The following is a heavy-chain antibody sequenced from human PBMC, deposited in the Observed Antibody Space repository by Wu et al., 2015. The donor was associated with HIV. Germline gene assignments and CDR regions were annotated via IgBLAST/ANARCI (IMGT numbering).Heavy chain of an antibody. CDR3: ARGPTGGRSYLDY. CDR1: GYIFNQYG. V-gene: IGHV1-18*01. J-gene: IGHJ4*02. D-gene: IGHD7-27*01. Sequence: QVQLVQSGAEVKKPGASVKISCKVSGYIFNQYGLHWVRQAPGQRPEWMGWVRPYNGDTNYSEKFYGRVTMRKDTNTGTAYMELRTLTSDDTAFYYCARGPTGGRSYLDYWGQGTLVFVSS. CDR2: VRPYNGDT.